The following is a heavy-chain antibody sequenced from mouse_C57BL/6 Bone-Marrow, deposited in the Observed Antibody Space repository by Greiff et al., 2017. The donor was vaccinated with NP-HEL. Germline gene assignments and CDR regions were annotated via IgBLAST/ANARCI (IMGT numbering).Heavy chain of an antibody. V-gene: IGHV5-6*01. Sequence: EVKVVESGGDLVKPGGSLKLSCAASGFTFSSYGMSWVRQTPDKRLEWVATISSGGSYTYYPDSVKGRFTISRDNAKNTLYLQMSSLKSEDTAMYYCARHGSGSDYWGQGTTLTVSS. CDR2: ISSGGSYT. CDR3: ARHGSGSDY. J-gene: IGHJ2*01. D-gene: IGHD3-2*02. CDR1: GFTFSSYG.